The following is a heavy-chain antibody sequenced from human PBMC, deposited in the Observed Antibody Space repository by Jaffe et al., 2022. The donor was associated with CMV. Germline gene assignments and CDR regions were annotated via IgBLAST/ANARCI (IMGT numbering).Heavy chain of an antibody. CDR2: INHSGST. D-gene: IGHD3-10*01. J-gene: IGHJ1*01. CDR1: GGSFSGYY. Sequence: QVQLQQWGAGLLKPSETLSLTCAVYGGSFSGYYWSWIRQPPGKGLEWIGEINHSGSTNYNPSLKSRVTISVDTSKNQFSLKLSSVTAADTAVYYCARAPAKYGSGRYIQHWGQGTLVTVSS. CDR3: ARAPAKYGSGRYIQH. V-gene: IGHV4-34*01.